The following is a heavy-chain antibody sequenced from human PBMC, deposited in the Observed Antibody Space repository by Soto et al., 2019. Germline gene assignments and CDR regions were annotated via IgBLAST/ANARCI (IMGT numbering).Heavy chain of an antibody. Sequence: SVKVSCKASGGTFSSYALSWVRQAPGQGLEWMGGIIPIFGTANYAQKFQGRVTITADKSTSTAYMELSSLRSEDTAVYYCARESIAGIVVVTAIPYYYGMDVWGQGTTVTVSS. CDR1: GGTFSSYA. CDR2: IIPIFGTA. J-gene: IGHJ6*02. V-gene: IGHV1-69*06. CDR3: ARESIAGIVVVTAIPYYYGMDV. D-gene: IGHD2-21*02.